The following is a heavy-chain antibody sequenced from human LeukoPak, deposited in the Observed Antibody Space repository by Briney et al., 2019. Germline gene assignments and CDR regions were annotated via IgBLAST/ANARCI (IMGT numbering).Heavy chain of an antibody. CDR2: MYSGGST. Sequence: PGGSLRLSCAASGITVSSYYMSWVRQAPGKGLEWLSVMYSGGSTYYVDSVKGRFTISRDNSKNTLYLQMNSLRAEDTAVYYCARDCYFDSCYWGQGTLVTVSS. V-gene: IGHV3-53*01. CDR3: ARDCYFDSCY. J-gene: IGHJ4*02. D-gene: IGHD2-15*01. CDR1: GITVSSYY.